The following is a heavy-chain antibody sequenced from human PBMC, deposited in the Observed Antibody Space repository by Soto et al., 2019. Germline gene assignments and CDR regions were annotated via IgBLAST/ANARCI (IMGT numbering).Heavy chain of an antibody. Sequence: QVQLQESGPGLVKPSETLSLTCTVSGGSISSYYWSWIRQPPGKGLEWIGYIYYSGSTNHYNPSLKRRVNISVDTSKNQFSLKLSSVTAADTAVYYCARDWDGMDVWGQGTTVTVSS. V-gene: IGHV4-59*01. D-gene: IGHD3-16*01. J-gene: IGHJ6*02. CDR2: IYYSGST. CDR3: ARDWDGMDV. CDR1: GGSISSYY.